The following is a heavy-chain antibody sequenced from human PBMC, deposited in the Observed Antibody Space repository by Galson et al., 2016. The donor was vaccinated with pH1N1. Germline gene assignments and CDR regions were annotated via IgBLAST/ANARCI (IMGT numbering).Heavy chain of an antibody. Sequence: SGAEVKKPGESLKISCKGSGSIFIGHWIAWVRQAPGKGLEWVSYISSSGSHADYADSVRGRFTISRDNAKNSLYLQMNSLRVEDTAVYYCARDPSVSYCRGDCSPSWGQGTLVTVPS. J-gene: IGHJ5*02. D-gene: IGHD2-21*02. CDR3: ARDPSVSYCRGDCSPS. V-gene: IGHV3-11*05. CDR1: GSIFIGHW. CDR2: ISSSGSHA.